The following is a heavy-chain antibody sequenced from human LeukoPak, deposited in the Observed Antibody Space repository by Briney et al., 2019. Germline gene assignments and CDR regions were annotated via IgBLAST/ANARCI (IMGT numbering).Heavy chain of an antibody. CDR2: IKHDESEK. D-gene: IGHD3-16*01. CDR1: GFSFNSGW. J-gene: IGHJ4*02. V-gene: IGHV3-7*01. CDR3: TRRLDD. Sequence: GSLELSFAASGFSFNSGWMDWVRPAPGKGLEWVANIKHDESEKNYLDSVKGRVTISRGNAQNSLYLQMNGLRVEDTAVYYCTRRLDDWGQGTLVTVSS.